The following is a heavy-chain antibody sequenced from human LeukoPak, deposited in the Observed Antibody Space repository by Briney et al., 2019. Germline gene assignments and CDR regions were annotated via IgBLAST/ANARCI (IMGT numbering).Heavy chain of an antibody. CDR2: ISSSSSYI. D-gene: IGHD3-10*01. J-gene: IGHJ3*02. V-gene: IGHV3-21*01. CDR3: ARDRFPMVRGVISDAFDI. Sequence: GGSLRLSCAASGFTFKTYTMHWVRQAPGLGLEWVSSISSSSSYIFYADSVKGRFTISRDNAKNSLYLQMNSLRAEDTAVYYCARDRFPMVRGVISDAFDIWGQGTMVTVSS. CDR1: GFTFKTYT.